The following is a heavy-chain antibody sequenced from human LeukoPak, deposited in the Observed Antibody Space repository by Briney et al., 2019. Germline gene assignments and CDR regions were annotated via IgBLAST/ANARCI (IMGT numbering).Heavy chain of an antibody. J-gene: IGHJ4*02. CDR1: GFTFSSYG. V-gene: IGHV3-23*01. Sequence: GGSLRLSCAAYGFTFSSYGMSWVRQAPGKGLEWVSGISGGAGSTYYADSVKGRFTISRDNSKNTLYLQMNSLSPEDTAVYYCEKDGGPMVRGLITPRYYFDYWGQGTLVTVSS. D-gene: IGHD3-10*01. CDR3: EKDGGPMVRGLITPRYYFDY. CDR2: ISGGAGST.